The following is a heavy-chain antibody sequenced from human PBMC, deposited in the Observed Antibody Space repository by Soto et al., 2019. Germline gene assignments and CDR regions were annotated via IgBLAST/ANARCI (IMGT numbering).Heavy chain of an antibody. CDR1: GFTFSSYG. D-gene: IGHD2-15*01. V-gene: IGHV3-33*01. J-gene: IGHJ3*02. CDR2: IWSDGSNK. CDR3: ASVPPEDNRGYFAFDI. Sequence: QVQLVESGGGVVQPGRSLRLSCAASGFTFSSYGMHWVRQAPGKGLEWVAVIWSDGSNKYNGDSVKGRFTISRDNSKNTLYLQMNRLRAEDTAVYYCASVPPEDNRGYFAFDIWGQGTMVTVSS.